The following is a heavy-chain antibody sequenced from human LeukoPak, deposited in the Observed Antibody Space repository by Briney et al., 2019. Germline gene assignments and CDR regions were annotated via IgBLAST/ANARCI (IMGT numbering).Heavy chain of an antibody. CDR3: AKDLAAAGRGYYYYGMDV. CDR2: IYSGGTT. Sequence: GGSLRLSCAASGFTINRDHMCWVRQAPGKGLEWVALIYSGGTTAYTDSVKGRFTISRDNSKNTLYLQMNSLRAEDTAVYYCAKDLAAAGRGYYYYGMDVWGQGTTVTVSS. D-gene: IGHD6-13*01. J-gene: IGHJ6*02. V-gene: IGHV3-53*01. CDR1: GFTINRDH.